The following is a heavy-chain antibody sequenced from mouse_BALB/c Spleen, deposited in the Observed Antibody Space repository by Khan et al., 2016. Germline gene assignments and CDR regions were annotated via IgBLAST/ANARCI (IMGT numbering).Heavy chain of an antibody. D-gene: IGHD2-14*01. CDR1: GFTFSSYA. V-gene: IGHV5-6-5*01. Sequence: EVELVESGGGLVKPGGSLKLSCAASGFTFSSYAMSWVRQTPEKRLEWVASISSGGSTYYPDSVKGRFTISRDNARNILYLQMSSLRSEDTAMYYCASYYRYDVGYFDVWGAGTTVTVSS. CDR2: ISSGGST. CDR3: ASYYRYDVGYFDV. J-gene: IGHJ1*01.